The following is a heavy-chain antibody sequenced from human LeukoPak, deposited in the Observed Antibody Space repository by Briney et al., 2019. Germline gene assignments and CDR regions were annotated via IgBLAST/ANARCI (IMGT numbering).Heavy chain of an antibody. Sequence: SETLSLTCTVSGGSISSSSAYWGWICQPPGKGLEWIGSIYYSKNTYYNPSLKSRVTISADTSKNQFSLTLGSVSATDTAVYYCVSPRGFSYGYFDYWGQGTLVTVSS. CDR2: IYYSKNT. J-gene: IGHJ4*02. CDR1: GGSISSSSAY. D-gene: IGHD5-18*01. V-gene: IGHV4-39*01. CDR3: VSPRGFSYGYFDY.